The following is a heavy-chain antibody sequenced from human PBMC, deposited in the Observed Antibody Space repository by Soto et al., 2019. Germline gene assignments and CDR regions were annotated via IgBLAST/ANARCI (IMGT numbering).Heavy chain of an antibody. CDR2: IIPILGIA. CDR1: GGTFSSYT. CDR3: ASYYYGSGSYIDY. J-gene: IGHJ4*02. D-gene: IGHD3-10*01. V-gene: IGHV1-69*02. Sequence: QVQLVQSGAEVKKPGSSVKVSCKASGGTFSSYTISWVRQAPGQGLEWMGRIIPILGIANYAQKFQGRVTITADQSTSTAYMELSSLRSEDTAVYYCASYYYGSGSYIDYWGQGILVTVSS.